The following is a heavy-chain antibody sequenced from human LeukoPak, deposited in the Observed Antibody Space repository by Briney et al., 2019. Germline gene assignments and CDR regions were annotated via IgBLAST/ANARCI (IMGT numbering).Heavy chain of an antibody. J-gene: IGHJ4*02. CDR2: IKQSEST. Sequence: PSETLSLTCTVSGGSISSYYWSWTRQPPGKGLEWIGEIKQSESTKSNPSLKRRVAISVDPSKNQFSLKMSSVTAAETAVYYCAREISGGNGYKPGGPDYWGQGTLVTVSS. V-gene: IGHV4-34*01. D-gene: IGHD5-24*01. CDR3: AREISGGNGYKPGGPDY. CDR1: GGSISSYY.